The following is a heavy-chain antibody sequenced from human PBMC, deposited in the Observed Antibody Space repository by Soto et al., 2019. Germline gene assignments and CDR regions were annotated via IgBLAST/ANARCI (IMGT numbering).Heavy chain of an antibody. CDR3: ARDDCISTSCYVSY. J-gene: IGHJ4*02. V-gene: IGHV1-46*01. Sequence: ASDLIPFSASGYTFTSFGISWVRQPPEQGLEWMGIINPSGGSTSYAQKFQGRVTMTRDTSTSTAYMELRSLRSDDTAVYYCARDDCISTSCYVSYWGQGTLVTVSS. CDR1: GYTFTSFG. D-gene: IGHD2-2*01. CDR2: INPSGGST.